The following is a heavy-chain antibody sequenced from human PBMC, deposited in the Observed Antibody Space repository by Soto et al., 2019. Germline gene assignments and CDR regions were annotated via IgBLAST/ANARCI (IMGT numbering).Heavy chain of an antibody. CDR2: ISSSGTPM. Sequence: PGGSLRLSCAASGFTFSDYYMSWIRQAPGKGLEWVSYISSSGTPMYFADSVKGRFTISRDNAKNSLYLQMNSLRAEDTAVYYCATYSGGSLYYWGQGTLVTVSS. CDR3: ATYSGGSLYY. V-gene: IGHV3-11*01. J-gene: IGHJ4*02. D-gene: IGHD2-15*01. CDR1: GFTFSDYY.